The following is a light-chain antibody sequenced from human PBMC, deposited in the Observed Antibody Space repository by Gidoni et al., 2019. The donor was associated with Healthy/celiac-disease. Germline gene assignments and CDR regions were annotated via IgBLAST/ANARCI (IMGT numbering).Light chain of an antibody. V-gene: IGLV2-14*01. Sequence: QSALTQPASVSGSPGQPITISCTGTSSDVGGYNYVSWYQPHPGKAPKLMIYDVSNRPSGVSNRFSGSKSGNTASLTISGLQAEDEADYYCSSYTSSSTLWVFGGGTKLTVL. CDR2: DVS. CDR3: SSYTSSSTLWV. CDR1: SSDVGGYNY. J-gene: IGLJ3*02.